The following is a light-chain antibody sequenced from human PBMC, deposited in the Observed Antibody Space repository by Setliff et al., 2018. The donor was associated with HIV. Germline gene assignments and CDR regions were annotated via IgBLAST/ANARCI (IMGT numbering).Light chain of an antibody. CDR2: EVS. CDR3: SSYTVKSTNTYV. J-gene: IGLJ1*01. V-gene: IGLV2-14*01. CDR1: SGDVGGYNF. Sequence: QSALTQPASVSGSPGQSITISCTGTSGDVGGYNFVSWYQQSPGKAPKLMIYEVSNRPSGVSNRFSGSKSGNTASLTISGLQAEDEADYYCSSYTVKSTNTYVFGTGTKFT.